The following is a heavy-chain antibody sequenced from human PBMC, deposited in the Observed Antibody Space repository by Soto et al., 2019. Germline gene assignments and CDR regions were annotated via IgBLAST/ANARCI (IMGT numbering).Heavy chain of an antibody. CDR2: IYYSGST. CDR1: GGSISSGGYY. Sequence: ASETLSLTCTVSGGSISSGGYYWSWIRQHPGKGLEWIGYIYYSGSTYYNPSLKGRVTISVDTSKNQFSLKLSSVTAADTAVYYCAREVWVGRPDYFDYWGQGTLVTVSS. J-gene: IGHJ4*02. D-gene: IGHD3-10*01. CDR3: AREVWVGRPDYFDY. V-gene: IGHV4-31*03.